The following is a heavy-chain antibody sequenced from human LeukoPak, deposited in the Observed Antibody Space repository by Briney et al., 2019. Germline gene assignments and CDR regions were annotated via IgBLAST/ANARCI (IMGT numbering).Heavy chain of an antibody. CDR3: ARICQYSYGCF. CDR1: GFTFGSYA. D-gene: IGHD5-18*01. CDR2: ISGSGGST. Sequence: GGSLRLSCAASGFTFGSYAMSWVRQAPGKGLEWVSAISGSGGSTYYADSVKGRFTISRDNAKNSLYLQMNSLRAEDTAVYYCARICQYSYGCFWGQGTLVTVSS. J-gene: IGHJ4*02. V-gene: IGHV3-23*01.